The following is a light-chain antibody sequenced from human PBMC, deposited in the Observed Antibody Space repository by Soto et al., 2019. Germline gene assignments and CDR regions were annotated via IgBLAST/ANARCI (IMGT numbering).Light chain of an antibody. CDR1: QDISNY. CDR3: QQYESLPLT. J-gene: IGKJ4*01. CDR2: DAS. Sequence: DIQMTQSPSSLSASVGDRVTITCQASQDISNYVNWYQQKPGKAPKLLMYDASNLETGVPSRFSGSRCGTDFTFTISRLQAEDIATYYCQQYESLPLTFGGGTRGELK. V-gene: IGKV1-33*01.